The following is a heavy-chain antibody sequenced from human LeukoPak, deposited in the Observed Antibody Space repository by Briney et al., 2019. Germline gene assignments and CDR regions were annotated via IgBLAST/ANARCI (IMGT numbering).Heavy chain of an antibody. CDR3: AKVGLWFGEPHYYMDV. D-gene: IGHD3-10*01. CDR1: GFTFSSYG. Sequence: GGSLRLSCAASGFTFSSYGMSWVRQAPGKGLEWVSAISGSGGSTYYADSVKGRFTISRDNSKNTLYLQMNSLRAEDTAVYYCAKVGLWFGEPHYYMDVWGKGTTVTVSS. J-gene: IGHJ6*03. V-gene: IGHV3-23*01. CDR2: ISGSGGST.